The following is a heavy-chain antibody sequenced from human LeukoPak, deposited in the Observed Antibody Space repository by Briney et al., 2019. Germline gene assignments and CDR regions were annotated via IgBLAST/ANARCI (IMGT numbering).Heavy chain of an antibody. J-gene: IGHJ3*02. CDR1: GYTFTSYY. D-gene: IGHD3-3*01. CDR2: INPNSGGT. CDR3: ARAPLTIFGVVIIRAFDI. V-gene: IGHV1-2*02. Sequence: ASVKVSCKASGYTFTSYYMHWVRQAPGQGLEWMGWINPNSGGTNYAQKFQGRVTMTRDTSISTAYMELSRLRSDDTAVYYCARAPLTIFGVVIIRAFDIWGQGTMVTVSS.